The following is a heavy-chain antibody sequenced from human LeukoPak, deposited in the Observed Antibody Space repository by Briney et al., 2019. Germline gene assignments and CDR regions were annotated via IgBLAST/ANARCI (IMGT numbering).Heavy chain of an antibody. CDR1: GGSISSGTFY. V-gene: IGHV4-30-4*01. Sequence: SQTLSLTCSVSGGSISSGTFYWRCLPQPPGQDPDWIGYIYYSGSTYYNRSLMCRVTISVDTPKNQFSLKLISVTAADTAVYDCARLASSGSYPTRWFDPWGQGTLVTVSS. CDR3: ARLASSGSYPTRWFDP. CDR2: IYYSGST. J-gene: IGHJ5*02. D-gene: IGHD1-26*01.